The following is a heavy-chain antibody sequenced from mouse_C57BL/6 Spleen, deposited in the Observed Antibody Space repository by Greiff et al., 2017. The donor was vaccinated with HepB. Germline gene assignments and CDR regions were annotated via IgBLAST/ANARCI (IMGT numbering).Heavy chain of an antibody. CDR2: IYPSDSET. D-gene: IGHD1-1*01. CDR1: GYTFTSYW. CDR3: ARRGSRGYWYFDV. J-gene: IGHJ1*03. V-gene: IGHV1-61*01. Sequence: VKLQQPGAELVRPGSSVKLSCKASGYTFTSYWMDWVKQRPGQGLEWIGNIYPSDSETHYNQKFKDKATLTVDKSSSTAYMQLSSLTSEDSAVYYCARRGSRGYWYFDVWGTGTTVTVSS.